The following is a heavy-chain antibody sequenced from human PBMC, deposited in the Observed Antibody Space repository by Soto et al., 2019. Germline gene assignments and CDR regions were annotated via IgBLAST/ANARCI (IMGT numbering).Heavy chain of an antibody. CDR3: ARVGYCSGGSCPNY. Sequence: GWSLRLSCAASGFTFSSYSMNWVRQAPGKGLEWVSYISSSSSTIYYADSVKGRFTSSRDNAKNSLYLQMNSLRAEDTAVYYCARVGYCSGGSCPNYWGQGTLVTVSS. CDR2: ISSSSSTI. CDR1: GFTFSSYS. J-gene: IGHJ4*02. V-gene: IGHV3-48*01. D-gene: IGHD2-15*01.